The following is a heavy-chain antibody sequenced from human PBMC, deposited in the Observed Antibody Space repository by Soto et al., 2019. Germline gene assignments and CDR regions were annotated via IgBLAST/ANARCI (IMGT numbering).Heavy chain of an antibody. CDR3: AKDRRPYSSSSGVDY. CDR2: ISWNSGSI. J-gene: IGHJ4*02. V-gene: IGHV3-9*01. D-gene: IGHD6-6*01. Sequence: PGGSLRLSCAASGFTFDDYAMHWVRQAPGKGLEWVSGISWNSGSIGYADSVKGRFTISRDNAKNSLYLQMNSLRAEDTALYYCAKDRRPYSSSSGVDYWGQGP. CDR1: GFTFDDYA.